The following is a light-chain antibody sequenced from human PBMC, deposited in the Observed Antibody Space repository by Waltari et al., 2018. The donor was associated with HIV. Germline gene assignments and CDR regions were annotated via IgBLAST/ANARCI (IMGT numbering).Light chain of an antibody. CDR2: GNN. V-gene: IGLV1-47*01. CDR3: AAWDDSLGGLWV. CDR1: SPNIGSNF. J-gene: IGLJ3*02. Sequence: QSVLTQPPSASETPGQRVTISCSGSSPNIGSNFVYWYQQLPGTAPKLPINGNNQRPSGVPVRFSGSRSGTSASLAISGLRSEDEADYYCAAWDDSLGGLWVFGGGTKLTVL.